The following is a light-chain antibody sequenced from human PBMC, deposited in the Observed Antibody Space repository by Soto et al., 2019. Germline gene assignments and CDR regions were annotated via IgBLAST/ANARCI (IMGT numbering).Light chain of an antibody. Sequence: QSALTQPRSVSGSPGQSVTISCTGTSSDVGRYNYVSWYQHHPGTAPKVMIYDVSDRPSGVPDRFSGSKSGNTASLTISGLQAEAEADYYCCSYAGSPRFVFGTGTKLTVL. CDR1: SSDVGRYNY. J-gene: IGLJ1*01. CDR3: CSYAGSPRFV. V-gene: IGLV2-11*01. CDR2: DVS.